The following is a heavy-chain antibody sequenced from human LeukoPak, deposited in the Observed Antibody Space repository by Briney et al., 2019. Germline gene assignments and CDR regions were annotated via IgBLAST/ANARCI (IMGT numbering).Heavy chain of an antibody. J-gene: IGHJ4*02. V-gene: IGHV3-49*04. CDR1: GLTFGDYA. CDR2: IRCNAYGGTT. D-gene: IGHD3-22*01. Sequence: PAGTLRLSCTASGLTFGDYAMSWVRQAPGTGLEWVGFIRCNAYGGTTEYAASVSGRFTISRDDSKSVAYLQMNSLKTEDTAVYYCSRGDYFYDRSGYFHFDYWGQGTLVTVSS. CDR3: SRGDYFYDRSGYFHFDY.